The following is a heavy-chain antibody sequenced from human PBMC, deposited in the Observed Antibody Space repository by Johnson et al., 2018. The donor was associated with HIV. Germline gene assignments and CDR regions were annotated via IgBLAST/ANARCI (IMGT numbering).Heavy chain of an antibody. CDR2: ISGSGGST. Sequence: VKLVESGGGVVQPGGSLRLSCAASGFMFDDYGMSWVRQVPGKGLEWVSGISGSGGSTYYADPVKGRFTISRDNSKNTLYLQMNSLRAEDTAVYYCARAIRYYGSGTLLGGAFDIWGQGTMVTVSS. J-gene: IGHJ3*02. D-gene: IGHD3-10*01. CDR3: ARAIRYYGSGTLLGGAFDI. V-gene: IGHV3-23*04. CDR1: GFMFDDYG.